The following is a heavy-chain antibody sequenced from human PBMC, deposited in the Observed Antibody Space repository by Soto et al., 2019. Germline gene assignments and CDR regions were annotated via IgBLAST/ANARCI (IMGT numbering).Heavy chain of an antibody. V-gene: IGHV4-31*03. Sequence: SETLSLTCTVSGGSISSGGYYWSWIRQHPGKGLEWIGYIYYSGSTYYNPSLKSRVTMSVDTSKNQFSLKLSPVTAADTAVYYCARDRRVAGTTISYYYGMDVWGQGTTVTVSS. D-gene: IGHD1-7*01. J-gene: IGHJ6*02. CDR1: GGSISSGGYY. CDR2: IYYSGST. CDR3: ARDRRVAGTTISYYYGMDV.